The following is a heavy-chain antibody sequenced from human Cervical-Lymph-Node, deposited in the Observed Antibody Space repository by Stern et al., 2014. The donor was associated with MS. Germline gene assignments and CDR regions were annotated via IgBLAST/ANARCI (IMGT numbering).Heavy chain of an antibody. CDR2: IIPTYGTA. CDR3: ARVGVGNYYDSSAPWGFDY. V-gene: IGHV1-69*06. D-gene: IGHD3-22*01. Sequence: HVQLVQSGAEVKKPGSSVKVSCKASGGTFSYALSWGRQAPGQRLGWMGGIIPTYGTATYAQNFQGRVTITADKSTDTAYMELRSLGSEDTAVYFCARVGVGNYYDSSAPWGFDYWGQGTLVTVSS. CDR1: GGTFSYA. J-gene: IGHJ4*02.